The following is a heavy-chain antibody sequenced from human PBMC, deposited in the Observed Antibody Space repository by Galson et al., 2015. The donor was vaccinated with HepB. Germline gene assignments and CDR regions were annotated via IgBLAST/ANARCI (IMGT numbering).Heavy chain of an antibody. V-gene: IGHV1-18*01. Sequence: SVKVSCKASGYTFTSYGISWVRQAPGQGLEWMGWISAYNGNTNYAQKLQGRVTMTTDTSTSTAYMELRSLRSDDTAVYYCARGGSARSSWFTFDYWGQGTLVPASS. CDR1: GYTFTSYG. CDR3: ARGGSARSSWFTFDY. CDR2: ISAYNGNT. J-gene: IGHJ4*02. D-gene: IGHD6-13*01.